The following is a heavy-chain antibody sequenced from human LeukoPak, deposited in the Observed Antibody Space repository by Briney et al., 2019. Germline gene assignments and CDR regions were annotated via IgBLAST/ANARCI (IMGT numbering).Heavy chain of an antibody. J-gene: IGHJ3*02. CDR3: ARDGEKGTMTPGPSAFDI. V-gene: IGHV3-49*04. CDR2: IRSKPYGGTA. CDR1: GLLFGDYG. D-gene: IGHD3-22*01. Sequence: GGSLRLSCTASGLLFGDYGMTWVRQAPGKGLEWVGFIRSKPYGGTADYAESVKGRFTISRDDSRTIAYLDMNGLKTEDSAVYYCARDGEKGTMTPGPSAFDIWGQGTMVTVSS.